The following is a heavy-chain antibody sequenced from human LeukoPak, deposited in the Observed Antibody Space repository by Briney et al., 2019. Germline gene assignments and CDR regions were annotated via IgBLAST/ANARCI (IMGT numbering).Heavy chain of an antibody. Sequence: PSETLSLTCTVSGYSISSGYYWGWIRPPPGKGLEWIGSIYHSASTYYNPSLKSRVTISVDTSKNQLSLKLSSVTAADTAVYYCARNVVVTDAFDIWGQGTMVTVSS. CDR3: ARNVVVTDAFDI. CDR2: IYHSAST. V-gene: IGHV4-38-2*02. CDR1: GYSISSGYY. J-gene: IGHJ3*02. D-gene: IGHD2-15*01.